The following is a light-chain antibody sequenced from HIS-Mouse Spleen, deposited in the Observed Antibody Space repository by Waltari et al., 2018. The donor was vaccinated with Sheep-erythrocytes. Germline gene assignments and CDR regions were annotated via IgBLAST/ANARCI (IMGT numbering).Light chain of an antibody. J-gene: IGLJ3*02. CDR1: SSDVGGYNY. CDR2: EVS. V-gene: IGLV2-8*01. CDR3: AAWDDSLNGPV. Sequence: QSALTQPPSASGSPGQSVTISCTGTSSDVGGYNYVSWYQQHPGKAPKLMIYEVSKRPSGVPDRFSGSKSGNTASLTVSGLQGEDEADYYCAAWDDSLNGPVFGGGTKLTVL.